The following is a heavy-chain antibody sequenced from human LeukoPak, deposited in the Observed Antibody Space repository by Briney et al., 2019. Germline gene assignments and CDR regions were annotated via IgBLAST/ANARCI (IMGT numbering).Heavy chain of an antibody. CDR2: IYSDDRT. J-gene: IGHJ4*02. V-gene: IGHV3-66*01. D-gene: IGHD5-18*01. Sequence: GGSLRLSCAASGLTVNSNYMSWVRQAPGKGLEWVSVIYSDDRTYYADSVKGRFTISRDNSKNTLYLQMNSLRAEDTAVYYCARVKRGYSLDYWGQGTLVTVSS. CDR3: ARVKRGYSLDY. CDR1: GLTVNSNY.